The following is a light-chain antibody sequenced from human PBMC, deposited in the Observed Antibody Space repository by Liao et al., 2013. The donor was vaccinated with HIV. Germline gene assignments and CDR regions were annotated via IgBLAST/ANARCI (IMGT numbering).Light chain of an antibody. Sequence: SYDLTQPPSVSVSPGQTASITCSGDKLGDKFASWYQQKPGQSPVLVNYQDSKRPSGIPERFSGSNSGNTATLTISGTQALDEADYYCQAWDSSPYVFGTGTKVTVL. CDR2: QDS. CDR1: KLGDKF. J-gene: IGLJ1*01. CDR3: QAWDSSPYV. V-gene: IGLV3-1*01.